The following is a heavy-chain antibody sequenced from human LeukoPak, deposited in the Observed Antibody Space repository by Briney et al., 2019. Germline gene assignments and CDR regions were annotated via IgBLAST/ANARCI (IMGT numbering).Heavy chain of an antibody. CDR2: IYYSGST. Sequence: SETLSLTCTVSGGSISSYYWSWIRQPPGKGLEWIGYIYYSGSTNYNPSLKSRVTISVDTSKNQFSLKLSSVTAADTAVYYCAREPTLRSSFDYWGQGTLVTVSS. V-gene: IGHV4-59*12. J-gene: IGHJ4*02. CDR3: AREPTLRSSFDY. CDR1: GGSISSYY. D-gene: IGHD6-6*01.